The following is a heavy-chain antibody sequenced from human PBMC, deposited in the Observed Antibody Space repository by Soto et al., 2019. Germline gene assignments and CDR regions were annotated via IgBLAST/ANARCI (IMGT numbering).Heavy chain of an antibody. CDR2: IYYSGNT. CDR1: GGSVGSGSYY. J-gene: IGHJ4*02. Sequence: SETLSLTCTVSGGSVGSGSYYWSWNRQPLGKGLEWIGYIYYSGNTDYNPSLRGRATISVDKAKNHFSMQLASVTSADTAIYYCARGGPDLATIGSFDYWGQGTLVTVSS. V-gene: IGHV4-61*03. D-gene: IGHD3-16*01. CDR3: ARGGPDLATIGSFDY.